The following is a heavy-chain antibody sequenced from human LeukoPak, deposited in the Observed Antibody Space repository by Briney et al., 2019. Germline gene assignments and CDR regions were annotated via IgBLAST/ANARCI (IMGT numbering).Heavy chain of an antibody. CDR1: GFTFSSFA. J-gene: IGHJ4*02. CDR2: IGGSGYST. Sequence: PGGSLRLSCAASGFTFSSFAMNWVRQAPGKGLEWVSGIGGSGYSTHYADSVKGRFTISRDNSKSTLYLQMSSLRAEDTAVYYCAKEKYYYDTSGYYPLDYWGQGTLVTVSS. D-gene: IGHD3-22*01. CDR3: AKEKYYYDTSGYYPLDY. V-gene: IGHV3-23*01.